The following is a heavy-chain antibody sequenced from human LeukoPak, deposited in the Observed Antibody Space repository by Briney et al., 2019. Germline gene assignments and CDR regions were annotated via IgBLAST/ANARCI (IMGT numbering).Heavy chain of an antibody. CDR1: GGSISSGDYY. CDR2: IYYSGST. D-gene: IGHD3-10*01. J-gene: IGHJ4*02. Sequence: SETLSLTCTVSGGSISSGDYYWSWIRQPPGKGLEWIGYIYYSGSTYYNPSLKSRVTISVDTSKNQFSLKLSSVTAADTAVYYCASLRITMVRGNLDYWGQGTLVTVSS. V-gene: IGHV4-30-4*08. CDR3: ASLRITMVRGNLDY.